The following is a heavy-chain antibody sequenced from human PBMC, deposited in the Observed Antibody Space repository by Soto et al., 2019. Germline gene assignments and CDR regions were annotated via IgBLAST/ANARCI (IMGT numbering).Heavy chain of an antibody. CDR1: GGSISSGDYY. CDR3: ARQMYYSAGSGYYSFYFDY. V-gene: IGHV4-30-4*01. J-gene: IGHJ4*02. D-gene: IGHD3-22*01. CDR2: IFYSGST. Sequence: SEPLSLTCTVSGGSISSGDYYWSWIRQPPGKGLQWIGYIFYSGSTYYNPSLKSQVTISLDASKNQFSLKLSSVTAADTAVYYCARQMYYSAGSGYYSFYFDYWGQGTLVTVSS.